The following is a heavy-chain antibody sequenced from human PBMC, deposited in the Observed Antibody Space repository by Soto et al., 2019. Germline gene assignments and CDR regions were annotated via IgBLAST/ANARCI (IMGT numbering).Heavy chain of an antibody. CDR3: ARDSWYYYDSSGYYSYYGMDV. J-gene: IGHJ6*02. Sequence: RASVKVSCKASGYTFTGYYMHWVRQAPGQGLEWMGWINPNSGGTNYAQKFQGRVTMTRDTSISTAYMELSRLRSDDTAVYYCARDSWYYYDSSGYYSYYGMDVWGQGTTVTVSS. CDR2: INPNSGGT. CDR1: GYTFTGYY. V-gene: IGHV1-2*02. D-gene: IGHD3-22*01.